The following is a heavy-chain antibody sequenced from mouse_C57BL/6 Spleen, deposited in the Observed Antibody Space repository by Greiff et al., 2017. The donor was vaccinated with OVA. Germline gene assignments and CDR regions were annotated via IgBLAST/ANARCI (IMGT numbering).Heavy chain of an antibody. CDR1: GYAFSSSW. V-gene: IGHV1-82*01. Sequence: QVQLKQSGPELVKPGASVKISCKASGYAFSSSWMNWVKQRPGKGLEWIGRIYPGDGDTNYNGKFKGKATLTADKSSSTAYMQLSSLTSEDSAVYFCAPTVVARFDYWGQGTTLTVSS. J-gene: IGHJ2*01. CDR3: APTVVARFDY. D-gene: IGHD1-1*01. CDR2: IYPGDGDT.